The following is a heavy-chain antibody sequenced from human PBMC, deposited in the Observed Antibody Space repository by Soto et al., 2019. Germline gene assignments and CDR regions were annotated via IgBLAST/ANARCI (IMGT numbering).Heavy chain of an antibody. J-gene: IGHJ4*02. CDR1: GGSISSSNW. Sequence: SETLSLTCAVSGGSISSSNWWSWVRQPPGKGLEWIGEIYHSGSTNYNPSLKSRVTITVDKSKNQTSLKLSSVTGADTAVYKCARSIAAAPPGHFDYWGQGTLVTVFS. V-gene: IGHV4-4*02. CDR3: ARSIAAAPPGHFDY. D-gene: IGHD6-25*01. CDR2: IYHSGST.